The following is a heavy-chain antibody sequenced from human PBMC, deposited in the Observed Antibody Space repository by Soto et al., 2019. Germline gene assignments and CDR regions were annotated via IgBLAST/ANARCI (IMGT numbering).Heavy chain of an antibody. Sequence: SETLSLTCTVSGGSISSYYWSWIRQPPGKGLEWIGYIYYSGSTNYNPSLKSRVTISVDTSKNQFSLKLSSVTAADTAVYYCARATYIWGSYRPDWYFDLWGRGTLVTVS. CDR3: ARATYIWGSYRPDWYFDL. D-gene: IGHD3-16*02. CDR1: GGSISSYY. V-gene: IGHV4-59*01. CDR2: IYYSGST. J-gene: IGHJ2*01.